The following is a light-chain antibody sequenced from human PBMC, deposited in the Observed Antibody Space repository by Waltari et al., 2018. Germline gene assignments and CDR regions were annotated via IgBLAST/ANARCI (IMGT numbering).Light chain of an antibody. CDR1: QGVSSH. J-gene: IGKJ1*01. CDR2: AAS. Sequence: AIRMTQSPSSLSASTGDRVTITCRASQGVSSHLAWYQQKPGKAPNLLIYAASTLQSGVPSRFSGSGSGTEFSLIISCLQSEDFATYYCQQYYSYPWTFGQGTKVEI. V-gene: IGKV1-8*01. CDR3: QQYYSYPWT.